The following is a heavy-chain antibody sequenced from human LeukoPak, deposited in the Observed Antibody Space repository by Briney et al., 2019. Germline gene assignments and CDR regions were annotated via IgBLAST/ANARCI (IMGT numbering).Heavy chain of an antibody. CDR1: GGSISSYY. CDR3: ARDRSSSWYNWFDP. V-gene: IGHV4-59*01. J-gene: IGHJ5*02. Sequence: PSETLSLTCTVSGGSISSYYWSWIRQPPGKGLDWIGYIYSSGSTNYNPSLKSRVTMSVDTSKNQFSLKLTSVTAADTAVYYCARDRSSSWYNWFDPWGQGALVTVSS. D-gene: IGHD6-13*01. CDR2: IYSSGST.